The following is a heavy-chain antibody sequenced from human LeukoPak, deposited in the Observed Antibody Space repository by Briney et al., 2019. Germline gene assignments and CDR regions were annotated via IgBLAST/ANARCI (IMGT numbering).Heavy chain of an antibody. CDR2: IKQDGSEK. Sequence: GGSLRLSCAASGFTFSSYWMSWVRQAPGKGLEWVANIKQDGSEKYYVGSVKGRFTISRDNAKNSLYLQMNSLRAEDTAVYYCARTCGDSSGSPAVLGYWGQGNVVTVSS. J-gene: IGHJ4*02. CDR3: ARTCGDSSGSPAVLGY. V-gene: IGHV3-7*01. D-gene: IGHD3-22*01. CDR1: GFTFSSYW.